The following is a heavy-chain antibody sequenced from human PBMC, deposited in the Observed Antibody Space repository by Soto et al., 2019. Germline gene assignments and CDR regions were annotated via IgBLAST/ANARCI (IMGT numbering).Heavy chain of an antibody. CDR1: GFTFSASA. Sequence: EVQLVESGGGLVQPGGSLKLSCAASGFTFSASAMHWVRQASGKGLEWVGRVRSKANNYATAYAASVEGRFTISRDDSKSTAYLQMNSLRPEATSVYYCTRQGGYCGGGRCYAFIDYWGQGTLVTVSA. D-gene: IGHD2-15*01. J-gene: IGHJ4*02. CDR2: VRSKANNYAT. V-gene: IGHV3-73*01. CDR3: TRQGGYCGGGRCYAFIDY.